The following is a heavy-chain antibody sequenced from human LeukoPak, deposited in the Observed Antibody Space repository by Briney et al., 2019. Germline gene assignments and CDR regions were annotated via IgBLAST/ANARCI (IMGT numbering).Heavy chain of an antibody. Sequence: GASVKVSCKASGGTFSSYAISWVRQAPGQGLEWMGRIIPILGIANYAQKFQGRVTITADKSTGTAYMELSSLRSEDTAVYYCATFAVRGDYYYYGMDVWGQGTTVTVSS. D-gene: IGHD3-10*01. CDR2: IIPILGIA. J-gene: IGHJ6*02. CDR1: GGTFSSYA. V-gene: IGHV1-69*04. CDR3: ATFAVRGDYYYYGMDV.